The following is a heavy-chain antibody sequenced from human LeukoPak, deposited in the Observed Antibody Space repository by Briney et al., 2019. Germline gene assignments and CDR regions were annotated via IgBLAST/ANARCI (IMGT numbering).Heavy chain of an antibody. Sequence: SETLSLTCTVSGGSISSGDYYWSWIRQPPGKGLEWIGYIYYSGSTYYNPSLKSRVTISVDMSKNQFSLKLSSVTAADTAVYYCARVRYYYDSSGYFYYYGMDVWGQGTTVTVSS. J-gene: IGHJ6*02. CDR2: IYYSGST. CDR3: ARVRYYYDSSGYFYYYGMDV. D-gene: IGHD3-22*01. V-gene: IGHV4-30-4*01. CDR1: GGSISSGDYY.